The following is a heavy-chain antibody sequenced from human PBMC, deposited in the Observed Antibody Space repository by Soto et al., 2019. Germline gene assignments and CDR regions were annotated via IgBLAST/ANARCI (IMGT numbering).Heavy chain of an antibody. V-gene: IGHV4-30-4*01. CDR1: GGSISSADYY. J-gene: IGHJ4*02. CDR2: SYHSGST. CDR3: ARIRIRLWILDY. Sequence: QVQLRESGPGLVKPSQTLSLTCTVSGGSISSADYYWSWIRQSPGKGLEWIGYSYHSGSTYYNPSLKSRVTISVETSKNQFSLKLNSVTAADTAVYYCARIRIRLWILDYWGQGTLVTVAS. D-gene: IGHD5-18*01.